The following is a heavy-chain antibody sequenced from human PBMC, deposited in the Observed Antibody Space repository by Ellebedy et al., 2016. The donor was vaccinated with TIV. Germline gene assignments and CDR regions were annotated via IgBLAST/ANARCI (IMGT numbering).Heavy chain of an antibody. CDR2: IYYSGNT. CDR1: GGSISSHY. J-gene: IGHJ4*02. Sequence: SETLSLTCTVSGGSISSHYYNWIRQAPGKGLEWIGYIYYSGNTNYNPSLKSRVTISLDTSKKQYSLNLTSVTAADTAVYYCARDLQFGVAFGYWGQGTLVTVSS. D-gene: IGHD3-16*01. V-gene: IGHV4-59*11. CDR3: ARDLQFGVAFGY.